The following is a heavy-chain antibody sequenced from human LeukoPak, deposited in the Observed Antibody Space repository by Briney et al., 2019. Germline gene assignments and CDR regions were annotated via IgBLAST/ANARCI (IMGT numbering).Heavy chain of an antibody. CDR1: GGSISSYY. D-gene: IGHD3-22*01. CDR2: IYTSGST. Sequence: SETLSLTCTVSGGSISSYYWSWIRQPAGKGLEWIGRIYTSGSTNYSPSLKSRVTMSVDSSKNQFSLKLSSVTAADTAVYYCAGNYYGNSGCYSDPQWGQGTLVTVST. J-gene: IGHJ4*02. CDR3: AGNYYGNSGCYSDPQ. V-gene: IGHV4-4*07.